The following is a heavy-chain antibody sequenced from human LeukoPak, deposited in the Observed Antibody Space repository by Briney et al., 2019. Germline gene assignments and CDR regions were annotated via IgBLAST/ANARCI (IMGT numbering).Heavy chain of an antibody. V-gene: IGHV3-53*04. CDR3: ARGPEVVAATKGLYYYYYYGMDV. CDR2: IYSGGST. J-gene: IGHJ6*02. CDR1: GFTVSSNY. D-gene: IGHD2-15*01. Sequence: GGSLRLSCAASGFTVSSNYMSWVRQAPGKGLEWVSVIYSGGSTYYADSVKGRFTISRHNSKNTLYLQMNSLRAEDTAVYYCARGPEVVAATKGLYYYYYYGMDVWGQGTTVTVSS.